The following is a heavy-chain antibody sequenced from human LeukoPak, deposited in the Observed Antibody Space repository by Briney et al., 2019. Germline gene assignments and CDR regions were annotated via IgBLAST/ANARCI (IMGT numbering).Heavy chain of an antibody. D-gene: IGHD1-14*01. CDR1: GYTFTSYT. CDR2: INAGHGNT. CDR3: AKGAGFAEPLPDY. Sequence: VASVKVSCKASGYTFTSYTMHWVRQAPGQRLEWMGWINAGHGNTKYSQNFQARVTITRDTSASTAYMELRSLRSEDTAVYYCAKGAGFAEPLPDYWGQGTLVTVSS. J-gene: IGHJ4*02. V-gene: IGHV1-3*01.